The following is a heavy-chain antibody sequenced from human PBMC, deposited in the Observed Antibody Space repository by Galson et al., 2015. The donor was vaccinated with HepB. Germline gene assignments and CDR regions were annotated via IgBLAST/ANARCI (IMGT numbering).Heavy chain of an antibody. CDR1: GYTFSGYG. CDR3: ARDRYCSSGSCYVSEIDY. CDR2: ISAYNA. V-gene: IGHV1-18*04. Sequence: SVKVSCKASGYTFSGYGISWVRQAPGQGLEWMGWISAYNAKYAQNIQGRVTMTSDTSTRTAYMELRFLRSDDTAVYYCARDRYCSSGSCYVSEIDYWGQGTLVTVSP. J-gene: IGHJ4*02. D-gene: IGHD2-2*01.